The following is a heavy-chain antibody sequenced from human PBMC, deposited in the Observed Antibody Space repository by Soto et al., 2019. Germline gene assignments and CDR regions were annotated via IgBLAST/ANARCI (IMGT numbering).Heavy chain of an antibody. Sequence: EVQLLESGGGLVQPGGSLRLSCAGSGFSFRNYAMSWVRQAPGKGLEWVSSISGSSGSTYYADSVKGRFTVSRDNSKYTLFLQLDSLRAEDTGVYYCAKDPRNYDVLTGHCYYYGMEVWGQGTTVTVSS. CDR1: GFSFRNYA. CDR3: AKDPRNYDVLTGHCYYYGMEV. D-gene: IGHD3-9*01. J-gene: IGHJ6*02. CDR2: ISGSSGST. V-gene: IGHV3-23*01.